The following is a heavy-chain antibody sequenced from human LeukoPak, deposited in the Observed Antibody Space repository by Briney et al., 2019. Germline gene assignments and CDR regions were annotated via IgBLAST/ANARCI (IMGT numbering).Heavy chain of an antibody. D-gene: IGHD1-26*01. J-gene: IGHJ2*01. Sequence: GGSLRLSCAASGFTVSSNYMSWVRQAPGKGLEWVSVIYSGGSTYYADSVKGRFTISRDNAKNSLYLQMNSLRAEDTAVYYCARVPYGSYSWYFDLWGRGTLVTVSS. CDR1: GFTVSSNY. CDR3: ARVPYGSYSWYFDL. V-gene: IGHV3-53*01. CDR2: IYSGGST.